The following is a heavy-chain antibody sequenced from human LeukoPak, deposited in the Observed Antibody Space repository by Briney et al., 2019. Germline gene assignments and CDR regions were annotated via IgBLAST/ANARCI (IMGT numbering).Heavy chain of an antibody. CDR3: AREIGYYDSSGYYPHAFDI. J-gene: IGHJ3*02. D-gene: IGHD3-22*01. CDR2: IRSTGDT. V-gene: IGHV3-48*01. Sequence: GGSLRLSCAASGFIFSQYSINWVRQAPGKGLEWVSHIRSTGDTFYADSVKGRFTISRDNARNSLYLQMNSLRAEDTAMYYCAREIGYYDSSGYYPHAFDIWGQGTMVTVSS. CDR1: GFIFSQYS.